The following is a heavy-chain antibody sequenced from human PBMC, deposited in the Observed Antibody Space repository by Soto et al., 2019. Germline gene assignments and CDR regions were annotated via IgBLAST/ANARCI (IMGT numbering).Heavy chain of an antibody. V-gene: IGHV3-30*18. Sequence: GGSLRLSCAASGFTFSSYGMHWVRQAPGKGLEWVAVISYDGSNKYYADSVKGRFTISRDNSKNTLYLQMNSLRAEDTAVYYCAKSGYSRFYYYYGMDVWGQGTMVTVSS. D-gene: IGHD6-13*01. J-gene: IGHJ6*02. CDR2: ISYDGSNK. CDR1: GFTFSSYG. CDR3: AKSGYSRFYYYYGMDV.